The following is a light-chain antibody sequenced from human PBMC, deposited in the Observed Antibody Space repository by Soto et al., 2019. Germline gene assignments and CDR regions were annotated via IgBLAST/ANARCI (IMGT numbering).Light chain of an antibody. CDR1: QGIRNF. Sequence: DIQMTQSPPSLSASVGDRVTITCRASQGIRNFVAWYQQKPGKAPKLLLYAASTLQSGVPSRFSGSGSGTAVTLTINSLQPEDVATYACQKYSSVPVFGPGTKVEIK. CDR2: AAS. CDR3: QKYSSVPV. V-gene: IGKV1-27*01. J-gene: IGKJ3*01.